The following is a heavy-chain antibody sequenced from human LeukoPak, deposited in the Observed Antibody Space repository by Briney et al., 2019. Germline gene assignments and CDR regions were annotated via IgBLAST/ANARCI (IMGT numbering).Heavy chain of an antibody. J-gene: IGHJ4*02. CDR3: ARLRSYYDIITGYSDFEDY. D-gene: IGHD3-9*01. CDR2: ISAYNGNT. V-gene: IGHV1-18*01. CDR1: GYTFTSYG. Sequence: ASVKVSCKASGYTFTSYGISWVRQAPGQGLEWMGWISAYNGNTNYAQKLQGRVTMATDTSTSTAYMELRSLRSDDTAVYYCARLRSYYDIITGYSDFEDYWGQGTLVTVSS.